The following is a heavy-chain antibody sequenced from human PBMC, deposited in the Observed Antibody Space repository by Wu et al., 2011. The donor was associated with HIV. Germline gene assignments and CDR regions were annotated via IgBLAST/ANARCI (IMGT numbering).Heavy chain of an antibody. J-gene: IGHJ6*03. V-gene: IGHV1-69*14. CDR3: ARSGVSAEYYFYYMNV. D-gene: IGHD2-2*01. Sequence: VQLVQSGAEVKKPGSSVKVSCKASGGTFSSYAISWVRQAPGQGLEWMGRIIPVFGSANSAQKFQGRVTITADKSATTVYMELRSLRSEDTAMYYCARSGVSAEYYFYYMNVWGKGTTVTVSS. CDR1: GGTFSSYA. CDR2: IIPVFGSA.